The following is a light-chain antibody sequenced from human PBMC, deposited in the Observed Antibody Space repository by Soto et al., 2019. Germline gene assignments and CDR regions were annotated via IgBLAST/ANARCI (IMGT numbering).Light chain of an antibody. J-gene: IGKJ5*01. Sequence: AVTLSLSPGERATLSCRASQSFRGLLAWYQQKPGQAPRLLIYDAYNRATGIPPRFSGSGSGTDFTLTISSLEPEDSAVYYCQQRHMWPITFGQGTRLEIK. CDR1: QSFRGL. CDR3: QQRHMWPIT. CDR2: DAY. V-gene: IGKV3-11*01.